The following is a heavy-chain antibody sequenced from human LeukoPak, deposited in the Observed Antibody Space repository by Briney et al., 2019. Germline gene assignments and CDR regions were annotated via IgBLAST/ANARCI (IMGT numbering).Heavy chain of an antibody. V-gene: IGHV4-34*01. J-gene: IGHJ4*02. Sequence: SETLSLTCAVYGGSFSGYYWSWIRQPPGKGLEWIGEINHSGTTNYNPSLKSRVTISVDTSKNQFSLKLSSVTAADTAVYYCARRTSFRGYTYDYWGQGTLVTVS. CDR3: ARRTSFRGYTYDY. CDR1: GGSFSGYY. D-gene: IGHD5-18*01. CDR2: INHSGTT.